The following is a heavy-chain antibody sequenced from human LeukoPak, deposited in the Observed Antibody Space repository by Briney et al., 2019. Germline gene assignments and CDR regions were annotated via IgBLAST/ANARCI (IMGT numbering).Heavy chain of an antibody. J-gene: IGHJ5*02. D-gene: IGHD3-22*01. CDR1: GYTFTSYD. V-gene: IGHV1-8*03. CDR2: MNPNSGNT. Sequence: SVKVSCKASGYTFTSYDINWVRQATAQGLEWMGWMNPNSGNTGYAQKFQGRVTITRNTSISTAYMELSSLRSEDTAVYYCARGFPYYYDSSGYYVVDWFDPWGQGTLVTVSS. CDR3: ARGFPYYYDSSGYYVVDWFDP.